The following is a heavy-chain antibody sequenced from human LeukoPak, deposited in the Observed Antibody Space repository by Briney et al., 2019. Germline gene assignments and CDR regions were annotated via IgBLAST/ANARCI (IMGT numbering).Heavy chain of an antibody. Sequence: ASVKVSCKASGYTCTSYDINWVRQATGQGLEWMGWMNPNSGNTGYAQKFQGRVTMTRNTSISTAYMELSSLRSEDTAVYYCARGSGVSYYYGSGSSDFDYWGQGTLVTVSS. D-gene: IGHD3-10*01. CDR1: GYTCTSYD. CDR2: MNPNSGNT. J-gene: IGHJ4*02. V-gene: IGHV1-8*01. CDR3: ARGSGVSYYYGSGSSDFDY.